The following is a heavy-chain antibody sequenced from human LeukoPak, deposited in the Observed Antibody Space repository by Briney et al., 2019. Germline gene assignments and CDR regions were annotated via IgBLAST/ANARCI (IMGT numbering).Heavy chain of an antibody. CDR2: VNQDESQK. CDR3: ARGGYYYDSSGYYCIVY. Sequence: PGGSLRLSCAASGFTVSSNWMSWVRQAPGKGLEWVANVNQDESQKYYVDSVKGRFTISKDNAKNSLNLQMNSLRAEDTGVYYCARGGYYYDSSGYYCIVYWGQGTLVTVSS. CDR1: GFTVSSNW. J-gene: IGHJ4*02. D-gene: IGHD3-22*01. V-gene: IGHV3-7*01.